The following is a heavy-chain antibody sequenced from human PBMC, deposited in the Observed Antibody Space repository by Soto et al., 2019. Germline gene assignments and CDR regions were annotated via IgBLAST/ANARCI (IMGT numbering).Heavy chain of an antibody. D-gene: IGHD6-13*01. CDR2: VLPFLDIT. CDR1: GDTFSIYT. CDR3: ARDRDNSNWPNFDF. J-gene: IGHJ4*02. Sequence: QVQLVQSGSEVKKPGSSVRVSCKTSGDTFSIYTISWVRQAPGQGLEWMGRVLPFLDITSYSQRFQGRVTITADRSTTTAYMELTSLRSEDTAVYYCARDRDNSNWPNFDFWGQGTLVTVSS. V-gene: IGHV1-69*02.